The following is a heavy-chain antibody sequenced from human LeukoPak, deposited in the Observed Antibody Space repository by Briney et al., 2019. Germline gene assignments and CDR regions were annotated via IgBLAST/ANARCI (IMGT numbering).Heavy chain of an antibody. CDR2: ISGSGGST. V-gene: IGHV3-23*01. CDR1: GFTFSSYA. D-gene: IGHD5-12*01. CDR3: ARGRDIVATIPDY. J-gene: IGHJ4*02. Sequence: GGSLRLSCAASGFTFSSYAMSWVRQAPGKGLEWVSAISGSGGSTYYADSVKGRFTISRDNAKNSLYLQMNSLRAEDTAVYYCARGRDIVATIPDYWGQGTLVTVSS.